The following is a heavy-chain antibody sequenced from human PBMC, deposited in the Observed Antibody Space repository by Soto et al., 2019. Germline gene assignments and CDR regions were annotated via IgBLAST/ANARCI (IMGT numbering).Heavy chain of an antibody. CDR1: GGSISSYY. J-gene: IGHJ6*02. Sequence: QVQLQESGPGLVKPSETLSLTCTVSGGSISSYYWSWIRQPPGKGLQYIGYIYYSESTNYNPSLTRQGTITVDTSTNKFSLTLKSMTAADTAVYYCERGGWEREGYVMDVWGQGTTVTVSS. CDR3: ERGGWEREGYVMDV. CDR2: IYYSEST. V-gene: IGHV4-59*08. D-gene: IGHD1-26*01.